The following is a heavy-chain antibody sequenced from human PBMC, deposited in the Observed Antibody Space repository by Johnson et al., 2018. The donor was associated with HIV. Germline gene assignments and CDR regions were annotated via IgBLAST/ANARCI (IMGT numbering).Heavy chain of an antibody. J-gene: IGHJ3*01. CDR2: IKQDGSEK. CDR3: ARVFADGWFSYDVFDV. V-gene: IGHV3-7*01. CDR1: GISVSVNY. Sequence: VQLVESGGDLVQSGGSLRLSCAVSGISVSVNYMSWVRQAPGKGLEWVANIKQDGSEKQYVDSVKGRFTISRDNAKNSLCLQMNSLRAEDTAVYYCARVFADGWFSYDVFDVWGQGTLVIVSS. D-gene: IGHD6-19*01.